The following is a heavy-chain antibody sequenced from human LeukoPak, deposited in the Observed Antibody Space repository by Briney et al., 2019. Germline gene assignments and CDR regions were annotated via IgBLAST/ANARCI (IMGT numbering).Heavy chain of an antibody. CDR3: ARGAYCRMAYNWFDP. CDR2: IYHSGST. J-gene: IGHJ5*02. Sequence: PSETLSLTCAVSGYSISSGYYWGWIRQPPGKGLEWIGSIYHSGSTYYNPSLKSRVTISVDTSKNQFSLKLSSVTAADTAVYYCARGAYCRMAYNWFDPWGQGTLVTVSS. V-gene: IGHV4-38-2*01. D-gene: IGHD5-24*01. CDR1: GYSISSGYY.